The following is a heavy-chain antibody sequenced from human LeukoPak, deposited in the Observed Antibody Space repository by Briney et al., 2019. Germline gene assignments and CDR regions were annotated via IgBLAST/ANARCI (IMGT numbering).Heavy chain of an antibody. D-gene: IGHD6-13*01. J-gene: IGHJ4*02. CDR1: GYTLIESS. Sequence: ASVKVSCKVSGYTLIESSMHWVRQAPGQGLEWMGWINPNSGGTNYAQKFQGRVTMTRDTSISTAYMELSRLRSDDTAVFYCAREEVIAAAGPTLDYWGQGALVTVSS. CDR3: AREEVIAAAGPTLDY. CDR2: INPNSGGT. V-gene: IGHV1-2*02.